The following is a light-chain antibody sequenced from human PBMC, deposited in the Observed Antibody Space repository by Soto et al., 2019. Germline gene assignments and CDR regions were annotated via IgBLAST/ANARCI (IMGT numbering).Light chain of an antibody. CDR2: GAS. V-gene: IGKV3-20*01. CDR3: QQYGSSLLFT. Sequence: EIVLTQSPGTLSLSPGDRATLSCRASQSVSSSYLAWYQQKPGQAPRLLIYGASSRAAGIPDRFSGSGSGTDFTLTISRLEPEDFAVYYCQQYGSSLLFTFGRGTKVEIK. J-gene: IGKJ4*01. CDR1: QSVSSSY.